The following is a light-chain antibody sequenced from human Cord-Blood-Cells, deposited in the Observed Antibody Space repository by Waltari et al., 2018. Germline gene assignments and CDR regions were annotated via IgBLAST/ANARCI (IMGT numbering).Light chain of an antibody. CDR3: NSRDSSGNHWV. CDR1: SLRGYY. Sequence: SSELTQDPAVSVALGPTVRITCQGDSLRGYYASWYQQKPGQAPVLVIYGKNNRPSGIPDRFSGSSSGNTASLTITGAQAEDEADYYCNSRDSSGNHWVFGGGTKLTVL. J-gene: IGLJ3*02. CDR2: GKN. V-gene: IGLV3-19*01.